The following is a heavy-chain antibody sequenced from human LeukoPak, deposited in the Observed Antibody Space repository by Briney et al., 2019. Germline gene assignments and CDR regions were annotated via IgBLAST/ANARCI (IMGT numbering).Heavy chain of an antibody. V-gene: IGHV3-49*04. CDR1: GFTFGDYA. J-gene: IGHJ4*02. CDR2: IRSKGYGGKT. CDR3: TRVRSGNDFDY. D-gene: IGHD3-10*01. Sequence: GGSLRLSCTTSGFTFGDYAMSWVRQAPGKGLEWLGFIRSKGYGGKTQYAASVKGRFTISRDDSKSIAYLQMSSLKTEDTAVYYCTRVRSGNDFDYWGQGTLVTVSS.